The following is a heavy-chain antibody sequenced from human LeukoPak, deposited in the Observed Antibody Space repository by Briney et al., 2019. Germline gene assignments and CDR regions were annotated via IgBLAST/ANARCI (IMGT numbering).Heavy chain of an antibody. CDR1: GGSISYHS. CDR2: IYDNGNT. J-gene: IGHJ6*03. Sequence: SETLSLTCTVSGGSISYHSWSWIRQTPVKGLEWIANIYDNGNTDYSPSLQSRVTISTDTSETQFSLRLKSVTAADTAVYYCARLGSAATGAPPYYYYSVDVWGKGTTVTVSS. D-gene: IGHD1-26*01. V-gene: IGHV4-59*11. CDR3: ARLGSAATGAPPYYYYSVDV.